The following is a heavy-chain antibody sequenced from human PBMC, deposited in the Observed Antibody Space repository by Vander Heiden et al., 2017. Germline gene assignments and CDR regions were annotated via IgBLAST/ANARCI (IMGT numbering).Heavy chain of an antibody. Sequence: EVQLVESGGGLVQPGRSLRLSCEASGSPFDDYAMHWVRQAPGKGLEWGSGISWNSGSIGYADSGKGRFTISRDNAKNSLDMLMNSMRADETALYYCAKDLVGSCWYVSIDYWGQGTLITVSS. V-gene: IGHV3-9*01. CDR3: AKDLVGSCWYVSIDY. CDR2: ISWNSGSI. CDR1: GSPFDDYA. D-gene: IGHD6-19*01. J-gene: IGHJ4*02.